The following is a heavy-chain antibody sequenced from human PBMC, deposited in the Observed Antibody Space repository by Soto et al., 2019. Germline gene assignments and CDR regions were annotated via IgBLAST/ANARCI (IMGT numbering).Heavy chain of an antibody. CDR1: GFTFSGHG. CDR3: ARGGGIVEQYSDAFDI. Sequence: EVQLVETGGGLVQAGGSLRLSCAASGFTFSGHGMHWVRQAAGESLEWVSVIGTSGHAFYADSVKGRFTITREDAKNAVHLQMNSLRDGDTAVYYCARGGGIVEQYSDAFDIWGQGTMVTVSS. CDR2: IGTSGHA. D-gene: IGHD3-16*01. V-gene: IGHV3-13*01. J-gene: IGHJ3*02.